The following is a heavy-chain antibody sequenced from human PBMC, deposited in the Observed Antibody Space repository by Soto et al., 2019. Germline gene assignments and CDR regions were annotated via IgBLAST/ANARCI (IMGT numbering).Heavy chain of an antibody. Sequence: PGGSLRLSCAASGLTFSSYAMSWVRQAPGKGLEWVSAVSDSGGNTYYADSVKGRFTISRDNSKNTLSLQMNSLRAEDTALYYCAKPYSGSYYYDSWGQGTLVTVSS. CDR1: GLTFSSYA. CDR3: AKPYSGSYYYDS. CDR2: VSDSGGNT. D-gene: IGHD1-26*01. V-gene: IGHV3-23*01. J-gene: IGHJ4*02.